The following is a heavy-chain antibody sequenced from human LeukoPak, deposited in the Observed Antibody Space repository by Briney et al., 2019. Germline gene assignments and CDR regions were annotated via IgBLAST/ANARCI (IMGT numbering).Heavy chain of an antibody. V-gene: IGHV3-23*01. CDR3: AKARGWPYYFNY. CDR2: ITGTADNT. Sequence: GGSLRLSCAASGFTFSSYAISWVRQAPGKGLEWVSAITGTADNTYYADSVKGRFSISRDNSRNTLYLQLNRLRAEDTAVYYCAKARGWPYYFNYWGQGTLVTVSS. J-gene: IGHJ4*02. D-gene: IGHD6-19*01. CDR1: GFTFSSYA.